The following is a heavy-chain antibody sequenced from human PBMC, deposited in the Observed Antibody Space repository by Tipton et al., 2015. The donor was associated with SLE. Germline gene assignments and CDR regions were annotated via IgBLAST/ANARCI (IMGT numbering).Heavy chain of an antibody. CDR1: GGSFRGYY. Sequence: TLSLTCAVYGGSFRGYYWSWIRQPPGKGLEWIGEINHSGSTNYNPSLKRRVTISVDTSKNQFSLKLSSVSAADTAVSYCARGGERHNFDYWGQGALFTVSS. D-gene: IGHD2-21*01. CDR3: ARGGERHNFDY. CDR2: INHSGST. V-gene: IGHV4-34*01. J-gene: IGHJ4*02.